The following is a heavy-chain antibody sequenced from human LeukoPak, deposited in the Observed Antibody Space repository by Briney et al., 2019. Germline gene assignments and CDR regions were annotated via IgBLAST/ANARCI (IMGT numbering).Heavy chain of an antibody. Sequence: GGSLRLSCAASGFTFSSYATSWVRQAPGKGLEWVSAIGGSGGSTYYADSVKGRFTISRDNSKNTLYLQMNSLRAEDTAVYYCAKPPIAPKSSFDYWGQGTLVTVSS. CDR1: GFTFSSYA. CDR3: AKPPIAPKSSFDY. V-gene: IGHV3-23*01. J-gene: IGHJ4*02. CDR2: IGGSGGST. D-gene: IGHD6-13*01.